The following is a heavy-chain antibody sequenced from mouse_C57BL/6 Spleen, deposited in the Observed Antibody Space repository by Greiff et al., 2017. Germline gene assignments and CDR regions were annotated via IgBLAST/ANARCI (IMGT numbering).Heavy chain of an antibody. CDR1: GYSITSGYY. V-gene: IGHV3-6*01. CDR3: ARGIYYYGSSLYYAMDD. D-gene: IGHD1-1*01. Sequence: EVQLVESGPGLVKPSQSLSLTCSVTGYSITSGYYWNWIRQFPGNILEWMGYIRYDGSNNYNPSLKNRISITRDTTKNQFFMKVNAVTTEDTATYYWARGIYYYGSSLYYAMDDWGQGTSVTVSS. J-gene: IGHJ4*01. CDR2: IRYDGSN.